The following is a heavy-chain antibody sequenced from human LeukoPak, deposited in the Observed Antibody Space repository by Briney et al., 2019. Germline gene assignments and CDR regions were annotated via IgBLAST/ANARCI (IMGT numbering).Heavy chain of an antibody. CDR2: ISGSGGST. Sequence: GGSLRLSCAASGFTFSSYAMSWVRQAPGKGLEWVSAISGSGGSTYYADSVKGRFTISRDNAKNTLYLQMNSLRAEDTAVYYCAKVRISDILTPYYFDYWGQGTLVTVSS. CDR3: AKVRISDILTPYYFDY. J-gene: IGHJ4*02. V-gene: IGHV3-23*01. D-gene: IGHD3-9*01. CDR1: GFTFSSYA.